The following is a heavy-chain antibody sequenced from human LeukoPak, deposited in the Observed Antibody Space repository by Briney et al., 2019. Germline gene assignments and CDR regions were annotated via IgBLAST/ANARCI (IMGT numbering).Heavy chain of an antibody. J-gene: IGHJ5*02. D-gene: IGHD3-3*01. CDR3: ARGLCRSSHYDFWSGYSCPNWSDP. V-gene: IGHV4-34*01. Sequence: KSSETLSLTCAVYGGSFSGYYWSWIRQPPGKGLEWIGEINDSGSTKYNPSLKRRVTISVDTSKDQFSLKLNSVTAADTAMYYCARGLCRSSHYDFWSGYSCPNWSDPWGQGALVTVSS. CDR2: INDSGST. CDR1: GGSFSGYY.